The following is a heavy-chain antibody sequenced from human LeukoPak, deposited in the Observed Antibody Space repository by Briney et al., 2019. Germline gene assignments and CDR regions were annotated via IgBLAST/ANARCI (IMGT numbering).Heavy chain of an antibody. CDR2: MNPNSGNT. CDR3: ARGRGSGWYVDY. D-gene: IGHD6-19*01. Sequence: ASVKVSCKASGYTFTSYDINWVRQATGQGLEWMGWMNPNSGNTGYAQKFQGRVTMTRNTSISTAYMELSSLRSGDTAVYYCARGRGSGWYVDYWGQGTLVTVSS. J-gene: IGHJ4*02. V-gene: IGHV1-8*01. CDR1: GYTFTSYD.